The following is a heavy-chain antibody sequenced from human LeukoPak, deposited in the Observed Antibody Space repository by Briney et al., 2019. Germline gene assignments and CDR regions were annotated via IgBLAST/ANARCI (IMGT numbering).Heavy chain of an antibody. CDR1: GFTFSTYA. CDR2: ISSNGDAT. Sequence: GGSLRLSCSVSGFTFSTYAIHWVRHAPGKGMEDVSAISSNGDATYYADSVKGRFTISRDNSKNTLYLQMSSLRAEDTAVYYCVKGCSSTSCQETGNYWGQGTLVTVSS. V-gene: IGHV3-64D*09. J-gene: IGHJ4*02. D-gene: IGHD2-2*01. CDR3: VKGCSSTSCQETGNY.